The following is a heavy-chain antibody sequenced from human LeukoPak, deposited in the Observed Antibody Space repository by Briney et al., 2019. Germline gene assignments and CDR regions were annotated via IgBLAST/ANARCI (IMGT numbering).Heavy chain of an antibody. J-gene: IGHJ4*02. CDR3: ARAPHYSFLDY. D-gene: IGHD5-18*01. CDR2: IYTSGST. CDR1: GGSISSGSYY. V-gene: IGHV4-61*02. Sequence: SETLSLTCTVSGGSISSGSYYWSWIRQPAGKGLEWIGRIYTSGSTNYNPSLKSRVTISVDTSKNQFSLKLRPVTAADTAGYYCARAPHYSFLDYWGQGTLVTVSS.